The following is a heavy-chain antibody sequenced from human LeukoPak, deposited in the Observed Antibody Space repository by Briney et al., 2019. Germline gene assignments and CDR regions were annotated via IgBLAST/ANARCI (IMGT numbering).Heavy chain of an antibody. CDR1: GGSISSYY. J-gene: IGHJ4*02. D-gene: IGHD3-10*01. CDR3: ARLRRYGSGSYLYV. V-gene: IGHV4-59*08. Sequence: SETLSLTCTVSGGSISSYYWSWIRQPPGKGLEWIGDIYYSGSTNYNPSLKSRVTISVDTSKNQFSLKLSSVTAADTAVYYCARLRRYGSGSYLYVWGQGTLVTVSS. CDR2: IYYSGST.